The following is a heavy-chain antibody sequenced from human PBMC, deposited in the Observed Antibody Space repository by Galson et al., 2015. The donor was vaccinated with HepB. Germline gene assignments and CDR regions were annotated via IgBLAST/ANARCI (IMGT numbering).Heavy chain of an antibody. CDR3: ARDGRPGDVDTAMVPYGMDV. V-gene: IGHV1-69*04. CDR2: IIPILGIA. J-gene: IGHJ6*02. CDR1: GGTFSSYA. D-gene: IGHD5-18*01. Sequence: SVKVSCKASGGTFSSYAISWVRQAPGQGLEWMGRIIPILGIANYAQKFQGRVTITADKSTSTAYMELSSLRSEDTAVYYCARDGRPGDVDTAMVPYGMDVWGQGTTVTVSS.